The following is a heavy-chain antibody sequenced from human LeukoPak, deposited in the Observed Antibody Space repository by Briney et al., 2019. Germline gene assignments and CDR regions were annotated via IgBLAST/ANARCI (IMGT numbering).Heavy chain of an antibody. CDR1: GYSFTSYG. CDR3: ARDRWYSRNWNDAVDI. D-gene: IGHD6-13*01. Sequence: ASVTVSCKTSGYSFTSYGISWVRQAPGQGLEWMGWISAYNGNTNYAQKVQGRVTMTTDTSTSTAYMELRSLRSDDTAVYYCARDRWYSRNWNDAVDIWGQGTMVTVSS. CDR2: ISAYNGNT. V-gene: IGHV1-18*01. J-gene: IGHJ3*02.